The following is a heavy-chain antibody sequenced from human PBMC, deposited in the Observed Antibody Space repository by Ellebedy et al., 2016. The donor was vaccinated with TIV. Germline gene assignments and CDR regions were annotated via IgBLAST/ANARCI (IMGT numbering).Heavy chain of an antibody. D-gene: IGHD3-16*01. CDR1: GGSFSGFY. J-gene: IGHJ4*02. Sequence: SETLSLXCAVYGGSFSGFYWSWIRQPPEKGLEWIGEIDYSGSANYNPSLKSRITISVDTSKNQFSLKLKSVTAADTAVYYCARGFYDYVWGGHFNYWGQGILVTVSS. V-gene: IGHV4-34*01. CDR3: ARGFYDYVWGGHFNY. CDR2: IDYSGSA.